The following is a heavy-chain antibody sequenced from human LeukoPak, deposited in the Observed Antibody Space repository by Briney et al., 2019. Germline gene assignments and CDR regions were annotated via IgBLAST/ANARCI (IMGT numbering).Heavy chain of an antibody. Sequence: GSLILSCAASGFTFSSYSMNWVRQAPGKGLEWVSSISSSSSYIYYADSVKGRFTISRDNAKNSLYLQMNSLRAGDTAVYYCARFYGSGRRAFDIWGQGTMVTVSS. V-gene: IGHV3-21*01. D-gene: IGHD3-10*01. CDR1: GFTFSSYS. J-gene: IGHJ3*02. CDR3: ARFYGSGRRAFDI. CDR2: ISSSSSYI.